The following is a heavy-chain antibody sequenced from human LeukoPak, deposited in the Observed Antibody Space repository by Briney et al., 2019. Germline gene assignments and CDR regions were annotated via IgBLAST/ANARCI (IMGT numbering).Heavy chain of an antibody. CDR3: TRAPEYYYDSSGYQHFDY. CDR1: GFTFGDYA. CDR2: IRSKAYGGTT. V-gene: IGHV3-49*05. D-gene: IGHD3-22*01. Sequence: KPGRSLRLSCTASGFTFGDYAMSWFRQAPGKGLEWVGFIRSKAYGGTTEYAASVKGRFTISRDDSKGIAYLQMNSLKTEDTAVYYCTRAPEYYYDSSGYQHFDYWGQGTLVTVSS. J-gene: IGHJ4*02.